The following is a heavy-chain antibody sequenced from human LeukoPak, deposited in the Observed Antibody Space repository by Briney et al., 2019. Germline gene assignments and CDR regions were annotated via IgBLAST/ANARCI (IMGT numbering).Heavy chain of an antibody. CDR3: ARGTTINNFDY. CDR1: GFTFSSYE. D-gene: IGHD4-17*01. V-gene: IGHV3-48*03. J-gene: IGHJ4*02. CDR2: ISTSGIHM. Sequence: GGSLRLSCAASGFTFSSYEMNWVRQAPGKGPEWISYISTSGIHMDHADSVKGRFTISRDNAKNSLYLQMNSLREEDTAVYYCARGTTINNFDYWGQGTPVTVSS.